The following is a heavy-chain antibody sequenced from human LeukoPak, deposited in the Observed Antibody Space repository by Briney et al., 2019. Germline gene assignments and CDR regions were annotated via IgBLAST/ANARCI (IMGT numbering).Heavy chain of an antibody. V-gene: IGHV4-39*01. Sequence: SETLSLTCTVSGASISATRYYWGWVRQPPGRGLEWIGSVHNSGFTYSNPSLKSRIAISVDTSKNQFSLRLDSVTAADTAVYYCARFVEQQLHKYYFDYWGQGTLVTVSS. CDR1: GASISATRYY. CDR2: VHNSGFT. J-gene: IGHJ4*02. CDR3: ARFVEQQLHKYYFDY. D-gene: IGHD6-13*01.